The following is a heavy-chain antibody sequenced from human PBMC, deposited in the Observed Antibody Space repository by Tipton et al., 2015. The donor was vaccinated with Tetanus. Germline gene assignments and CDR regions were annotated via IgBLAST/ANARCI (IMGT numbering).Heavy chain of an antibody. CDR2: VHYTGKD. CDR3: TRAPRTGEHDY. Sequence: GLVKPSETLSLTCNVSGGSITSYYWSWIRQRPGRGLEWVGYVHYTGKDNYSPSLRSRVTLSVDTSKNQFSLKMNSVTPEDTAVYYCTRAPRTGEHDYWGQGTLVTVSS. CDR1: GGSITSYY. V-gene: IGHV4-59*12. D-gene: IGHD2-8*02. J-gene: IGHJ4*02.